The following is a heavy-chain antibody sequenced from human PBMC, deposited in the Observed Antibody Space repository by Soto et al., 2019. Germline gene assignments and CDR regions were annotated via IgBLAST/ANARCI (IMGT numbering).Heavy chain of an antibody. CDR2: IYYSGST. CDR3: ARVVAVTGNFDY. D-gene: IGHD2-15*01. Sequence: SETLSLTCTVSGGSISSGGYYWSWIRQHPGKGLEWIGYIYYSGSTYYNPSLKSRVTISVDTSKNQFSLKLSSVTAADTAVYYCARVVAVTGNFDYWGQGTLVTVSS. CDR1: GGSISSGGYY. J-gene: IGHJ4*02. V-gene: IGHV4-31*03.